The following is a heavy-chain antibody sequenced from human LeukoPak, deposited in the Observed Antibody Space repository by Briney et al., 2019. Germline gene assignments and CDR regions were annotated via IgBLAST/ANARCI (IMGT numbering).Heavy chain of an antibody. CDR1: DYTFTSYG. J-gene: IGHJ4*02. CDR2: ISANNGNT. CDR3: VRGAGNSNYNYMDV. D-gene: IGHD4-23*01. Sequence: ASVKVSCKASDYTFTSYGINWVRQAPGQGLEWMGWISANNGNTNYAQKLQGRVTMTTDTSTSTAYMELRSLRSDDTAVYYCVRGAGNSNYNYMDVWGQGTLVTVSS. V-gene: IGHV1-18*01.